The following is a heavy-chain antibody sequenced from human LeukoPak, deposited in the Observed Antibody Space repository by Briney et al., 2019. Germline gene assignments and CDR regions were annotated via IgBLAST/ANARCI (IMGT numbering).Heavy chain of an antibody. CDR1: GFTFSRYA. J-gene: IGHJ4*02. V-gene: IGHV3-23*01. CDR3: AKHLSPHGAAGSA. Sequence: PGGSLRLSCAASGFTFSRYAMSWVRQAPGKGLEWVSAISGSGGSTYYADSVKGRFTISRDNSKNTLYLQMNSLRAEDTAVYYCAKHLSPHGAAGSAWGQGTLVTVSS. D-gene: IGHD6-13*01. CDR2: ISGSGGST.